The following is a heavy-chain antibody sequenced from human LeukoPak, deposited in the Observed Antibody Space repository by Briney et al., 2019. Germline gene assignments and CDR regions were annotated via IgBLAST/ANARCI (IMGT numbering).Heavy chain of an antibody. CDR2: ISDTGGGT. V-gene: IGHV3-23*01. CDR3: AKEMLRGYYYYSMDV. D-gene: IGHD3-10*01. J-gene: IGHJ6*02. CDR1: RFTFSSYG. Sequence: GGSLRLSCAASRFTFSSYGMTWVRQAPGKGLEWVSTISDTGGGTFYADSVKGRFTISRDNSQNTLFLQMNRLRADDTAIYYCAKEMLRGYYYYSMDVWGQGTTVTVSS.